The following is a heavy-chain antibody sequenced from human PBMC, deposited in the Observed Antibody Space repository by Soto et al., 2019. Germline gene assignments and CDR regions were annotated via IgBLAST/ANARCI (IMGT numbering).Heavy chain of an antibody. V-gene: IGHV3-7*03. Sequence: EGSLRLSCAASGFTFSSYWMSWVRQAPGKGLEWVANIKQDGSEKYYVDSVKGRFTISRDNAKNSLYLQMNSLRAEDTAVYYCARDGAYSSGWIRFDPWGQGTLVTVSS. CDR2: IKQDGSEK. D-gene: IGHD6-19*01. J-gene: IGHJ5*02. CDR3: ARDGAYSSGWIRFDP. CDR1: GFTFSSYW.